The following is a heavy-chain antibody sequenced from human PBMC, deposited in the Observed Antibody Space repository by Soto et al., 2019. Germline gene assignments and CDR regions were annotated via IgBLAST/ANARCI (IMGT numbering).Heavy chain of an antibody. J-gene: IGHJ5*02. Sequence: GASVKVSCKAIGYSFTSHYMHWVRQAPGQGLEWMGTIYPGGVNIGYAQKFKGRVTMTKDTSTSTVYMELNSVTVADTAIYYCARDRPIRDSGSPPFDPWGQGIQVTVSS. CDR1: GYSFTSHY. V-gene: IGHV1-46*01. CDR2: IYPGGVNI. CDR3: ARDRPIRDSGSPPFDP. D-gene: IGHD3-10*01.